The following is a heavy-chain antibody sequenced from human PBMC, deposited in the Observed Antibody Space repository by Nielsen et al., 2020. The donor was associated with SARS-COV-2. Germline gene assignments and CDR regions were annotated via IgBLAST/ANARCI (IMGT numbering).Heavy chain of an antibody. J-gene: IGHJ4*02. Sequence: ASVKVSCKASGYTFTSYGISWVRQAPGQGLEWMGWISAYNGNTNYAQKLQGRVTMTTDTSTSTAHMELRSLRSDDTAVYYCARQGPYSSSWYVVYYFDYWGQGTLVTVSS. D-gene: IGHD6-13*01. V-gene: IGHV1-18*01. CDR1: GYTFTSYG. CDR3: ARQGPYSSSWYVVYYFDY. CDR2: ISAYNGNT.